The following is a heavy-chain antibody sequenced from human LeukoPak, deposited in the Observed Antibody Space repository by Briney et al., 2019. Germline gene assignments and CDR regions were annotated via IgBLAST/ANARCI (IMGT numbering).Heavy chain of an antibody. D-gene: IGHD6-13*01. Sequence: GGSLRLSCAASGFTFCSYSMNWVRQAPGKGLEWVSSISSTSTYIYYADSLKGRFTISRDNAKNSLYLQMNSLRAEDTAVYYCARDRAAAARQPVDYWGQGTLVTVSS. J-gene: IGHJ4*02. CDR3: ARDRAAAARQPVDY. CDR2: ISSTSTYI. V-gene: IGHV3-21*01. CDR1: GFTFCSYS.